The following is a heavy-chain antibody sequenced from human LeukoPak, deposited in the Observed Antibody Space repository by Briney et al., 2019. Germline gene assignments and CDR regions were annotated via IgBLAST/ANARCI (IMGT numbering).Heavy chain of an antibody. CDR2: IYTSGYT. Sequence: PSETLSLTCSVSGGSLSSGGYYWTWIRQPAGKGLEWIGRIYTSGYTNYNPSLKSRVSMSVDTSKNQFSLNLSSVTAADTAVYYCARDSLPVSTPFFYYYYMDVWGKGTTVTVSS. CDR3: ARDSLPVSTPFFYYYYMDV. CDR1: GGSLSSGGYY. V-gene: IGHV4-61*02. D-gene: IGHD2-2*01. J-gene: IGHJ6*03.